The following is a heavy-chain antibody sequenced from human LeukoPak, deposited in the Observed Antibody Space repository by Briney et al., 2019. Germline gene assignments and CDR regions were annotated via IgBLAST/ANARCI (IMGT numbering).Heavy chain of an antibody. Sequence: ASVTVSCKASGYTFTSYGISWVRQAPGQGLEWMGWISAYNGNTNYAQKLQGRVTMTTDTSTSTAYMELRSLRSDDTAVYYCARDVDPSGDIFYYYYGMDVWGQGTTVTVSS. V-gene: IGHV1-18*01. CDR1: GYTFTSYG. CDR2: ISAYNGNT. D-gene: IGHD4-17*01. CDR3: ARDVDPSGDIFYYYYGMDV. J-gene: IGHJ6*02.